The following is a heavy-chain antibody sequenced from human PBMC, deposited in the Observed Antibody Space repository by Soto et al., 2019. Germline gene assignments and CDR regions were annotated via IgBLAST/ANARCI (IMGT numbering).Heavy chain of an antibody. V-gene: IGHV3-15*01. D-gene: IGHD5-12*01. CDR2: IKSKTDGGTT. J-gene: IGHJ6*02. CDR1: GFTFSNAW. Sequence: PGGSLRLSCAASGFTFSNAWMSWVRQAPGKGLEWVGRIKSKTDGGTTDYAAPVKGRFTISRDDSKNTLYLQMNNLKTEDTAVYYCTTDPTTYYYYCGMDVWGQGTTVTVSS. CDR3: TTDPTTYYYYCGMDV.